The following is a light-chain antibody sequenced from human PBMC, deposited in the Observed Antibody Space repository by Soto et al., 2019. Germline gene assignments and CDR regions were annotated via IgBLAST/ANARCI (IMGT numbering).Light chain of an antibody. J-gene: IGLJ2*01. V-gene: IGLV1-40*01. CDR3: LSFDSSLSVV. CDR2: GNT. Sequence: QSVLTQPPSVSGAPGQRVTISCTGSSSNIGAGYDVHWYQQLPGRAPKLLIYGNTNRPSGVPDRFSGSKSGTSASLAITGLRAGDEADYYCLSFDSSLSVVFGGGTKLTVL. CDR1: SSNIGAGYD.